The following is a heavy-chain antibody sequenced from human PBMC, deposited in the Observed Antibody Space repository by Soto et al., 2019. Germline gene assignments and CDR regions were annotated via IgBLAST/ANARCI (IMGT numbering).Heavy chain of an antibody. CDR2: INAGNGNP. J-gene: IGHJ4*02. D-gene: IGHD4-17*01. CDR3: ASGIDYGELDY. Sequence: ASVKVSCKASAYTFTRNAFHWVRQAPGQRLEWMGWINAGNGNPKYSQKFQGRATMTRDTSASTAYMELSGLRGEDTAVYYCASGIDYGELDYWGQGTLVTVSS. V-gene: IGHV1-3*01. CDR1: AYTFTRNA.